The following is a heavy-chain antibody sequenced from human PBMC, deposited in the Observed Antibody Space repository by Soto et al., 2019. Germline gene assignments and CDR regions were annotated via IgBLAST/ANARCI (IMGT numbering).Heavy chain of an antibody. Sequence: VQLVESGGGLVKPGGSLRLSCAASGFTFSDYYMSWIRQAPGKGLEWVSYISSSGSTIYYADSVKGRFTISRDNAKNSLYLQMNSLRAEDTAVYYCARARIAAAGSITITIPYFDYWGQGTLVTVSS. D-gene: IGHD6-13*01. CDR2: ISSSGSTI. CDR1: GFTFSDYY. J-gene: IGHJ4*02. V-gene: IGHV3-11*01. CDR3: ARARIAAAGSITITIPYFDY.